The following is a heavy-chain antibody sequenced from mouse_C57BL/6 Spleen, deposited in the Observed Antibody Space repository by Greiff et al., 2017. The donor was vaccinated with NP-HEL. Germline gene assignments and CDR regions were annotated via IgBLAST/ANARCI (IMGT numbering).Heavy chain of an antibody. CDR3: ARLGYYDYVLLNWDFDV. CDR1: GYTFTSYW. J-gene: IGHJ1*03. D-gene: IGHD2-4*01. CDR2: IDPNSGGT. V-gene: IGHV1-72*01. Sequence: VQLQQPGAELVKPGASVKLSCKASGYTFTSYWMHWVKQRPGRGLEWIGGIDPNSGGTKYNEKLKGKATLTVDKPSSTAYMQLSSLTSEDSAVYYCARLGYYDYVLLNWDFDVWGTGTTVTVSS.